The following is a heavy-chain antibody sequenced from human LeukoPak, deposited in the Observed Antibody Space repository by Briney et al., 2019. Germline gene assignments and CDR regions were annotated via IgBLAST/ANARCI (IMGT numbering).Heavy chain of an antibody. V-gene: IGHV4-39*07. CDR3: ARDGEDIVVVPAANHYYYYYYMDV. CDR2: IYYSGST. J-gene: IGHJ6*03. D-gene: IGHD2-2*01. CDR1: GGSISSSSYY. Sequence: SETLSLTCTVSGGSISSSSYYWGWIRQPPGKGLEWIGSIYYSGSTYYNPSLKSRVTISVDTSKNQFSLKLSSVTAADTAVYYCARDGEDIVVVPAANHYYYYYYMDVWGKGTTVTVSS.